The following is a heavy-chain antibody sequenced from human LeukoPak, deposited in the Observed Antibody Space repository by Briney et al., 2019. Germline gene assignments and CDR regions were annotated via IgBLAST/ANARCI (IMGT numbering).Heavy chain of an antibody. CDR2: ISAYNGNT. CDR3: ARGLDSGSPPLGTFEI. V-gene: IGHV1-18*01. Sequence: ASVKVSCKASGYTFTIYGITWVRQAPGQGLEWMGWISAYNGNTNYAQKLQGRVTMTRDTSTSTAYMELRSLKSDDTAVYYCARGLDSGSPPLGTFEIWGQGTMVTVSS. D-gene: IGHD1-26*01. CDR1: GYTFTIYG. J-gene: IGHJ3*02.